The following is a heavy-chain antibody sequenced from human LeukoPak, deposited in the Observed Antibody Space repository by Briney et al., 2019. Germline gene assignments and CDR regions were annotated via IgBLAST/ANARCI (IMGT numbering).Heavy chain of an antibody. CDR2: ISGSAHKI. CDR1: GITFSNYA. Sequence: GGSLRLSCVASGITFSNYAASWVRQAPEKGLDWVSVISGSAHKIRYADSVKGRFTISRDNSENIVYLQMNNLRVEDTAVYYCAGRPTGYSSGYIHWGQGTLATVSS. D-gene: IGHD5-18*01. CDR3: AGRPTGYSSGYIH. V-gene: IGHV3-23*01. J-gene: IGHJ4*02.